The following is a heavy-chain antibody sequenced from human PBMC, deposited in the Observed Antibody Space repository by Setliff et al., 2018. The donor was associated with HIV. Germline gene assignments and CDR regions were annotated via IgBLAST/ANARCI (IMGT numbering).Heavy chain of an antibody. CDR1: GYDFKIYD. Sequence: ASVKVSCKASGYDFKIYDINWVRQVSGQGLEWMGWINPGTGNTGYPQNFSGRVTMTRNTSINTVYMELSSLRSEDTAIYFCARGKIPSWRLTMFDFWGQGTPVTVSS. CDR3: ARGKIPSWRLTMFDF. CDR2: INPGTGNT. V-gene: IGHV1-8*01. J-gene: IGHJ4*02. D-gene: IGHD1-1*01.